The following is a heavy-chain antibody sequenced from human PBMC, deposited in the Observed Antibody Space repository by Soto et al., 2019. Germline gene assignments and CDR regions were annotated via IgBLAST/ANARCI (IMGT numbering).Heavy chain of an antibody. CDR3: ARDPGAGPESDYYPYFDY. D-gene: IGHD3-22*01. CDR1: GGTFSSYA. J-gene: IGHJ4*02. Sequence: SVKVSCKASGGTFSSYAIRWVRQAPGQGLEWMGGIIPIFGTANYAQKFQGRVTITADKSTSTAYMELSSLRSEDTAVYYCARDPGAGPESDYYPYFDYWGQGTLVTVSS. V-gene: IGHV1-69*06. CDR2: IIPIFGTA.